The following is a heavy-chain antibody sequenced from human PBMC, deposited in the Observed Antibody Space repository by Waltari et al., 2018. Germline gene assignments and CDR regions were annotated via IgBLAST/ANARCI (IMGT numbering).Heavy chain of an antibody. CDR3: TTGRLGRDYYDSSGYYSHY. Sequence: EVQLVESGGGLVKPGGSLRLSCAASGFTFSNAWMSWVRQAPGKGLEWVGRIKSKTDGGTTDYAAPVKGRFTISRDDSKNTLYLQMNSLKTEDTAVYYCTTGRLGRDYYDSSGYYSHYWGQGTLVTVSS. CDR1: GFTFSNAW. D-gene: IGHD3-22*01. J-gene: IGHJ4*02. CDR2: IKSKTDGGTT. V-gene: IGHV3-15*01.